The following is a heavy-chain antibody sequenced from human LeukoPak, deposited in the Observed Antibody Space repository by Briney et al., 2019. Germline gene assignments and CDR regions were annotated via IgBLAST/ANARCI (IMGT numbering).Heavy chain of an antibody. Sequence: SQTLSLTCTVSGGSISSSSSYWGWIRQPPGKGLEWIGSIYYSGSTYYNPSLKSRVTISVDTSKNQFSLKLSSVTAADTAVYYCARQGVSSDYWGQGTLVTVSS. CDR1: GGSISSSSSY. J-gene: IGHJ4*02. CDR2: IYYSGST. CDR3: ARQGVSSDY. D-gene: IGHD6-6*01. V-gene: IGHV4-39*01.